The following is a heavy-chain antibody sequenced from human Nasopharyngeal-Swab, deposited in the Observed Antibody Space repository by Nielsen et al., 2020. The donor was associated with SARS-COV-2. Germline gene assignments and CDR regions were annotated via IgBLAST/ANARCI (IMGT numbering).Heavy chain of an antibody. J-gene: IGHJ5*02. V-gene: IGHV1-8*01. CDR2: MNPNSGNT. CDR1: GYTFTRYA. D-gene: IGHD3-3*01. Sequence: ASVKVSCKASGYTFTRYAMHWVRQAPGQGLEWMGWMNPNSGNTGYAQKFQGRVTMTRNTSISTAYMELSSLRSEDTAVYYCARVPYDFWSGYYSYGWFDPWGQGTLVTVSS. CDR3: ARVPYDFWSGYYSYGWFDP.